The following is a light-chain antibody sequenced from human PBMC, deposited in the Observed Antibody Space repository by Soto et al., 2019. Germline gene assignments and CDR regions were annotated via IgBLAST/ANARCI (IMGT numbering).Light chain of an antibody. Sequence: DIEMTQSPSSLSASVGDRVTITCRASESISTYLNWYQQKPGKAPKLLIYSASTLESGAPSRFSGSGSGTEFTLTISSLQREDFATYFCQEIYSTPLFTCGPGTKVDIK. J-gene: IGKJ3*01. CDR1: ESISTY. V-gene: IGKV1-39*01. CDR2: SAS. CDR3: QEIYSTPLFT.